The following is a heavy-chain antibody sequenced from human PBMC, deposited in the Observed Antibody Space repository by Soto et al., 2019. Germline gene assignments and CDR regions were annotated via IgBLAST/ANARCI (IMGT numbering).Heavy chain of an antibody. V-gene: IGHV1-2*02. CDR3: ARDYFDRSGLYGMDL. J-gene: IGHJ6*02. CDR1: GYTFIDYY. D-gene: IGHD3-22*01. Sequence: QLLQSGADVRKPGASVKVSCKASGYTFIDYYMHWVRQAPGQGLEWMGWINPDTDDTHYAQKFQGRLIMTRDTSINTVYMELSRLTSDDTAVYYCARDYFDRSGLYGMDLWGQGTTVTVSS. CDR2: INPDTDDT.